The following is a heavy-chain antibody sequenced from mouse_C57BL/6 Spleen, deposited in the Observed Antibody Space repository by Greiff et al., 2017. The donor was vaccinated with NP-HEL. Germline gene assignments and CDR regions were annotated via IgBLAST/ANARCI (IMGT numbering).Heavy chain of an antibody. J-gene: IGHJ2*01. V-gene: IGHV5-4*01. CDR1: GFTFSSYA. CDR3: ARDRVADY. Sequence: EVKVVESGGGLVKPGGSLKLSCAASGFTFSSYAMSWVRQTPDKRLEWVATISDGGSYTYYPDNVKGRFTISRDNAKNNLYLQMSHLKSEDTAMYYCARDRVADYWGQGTTLTVSS. CDR2: ISDGGSYT. D-gene: IGHD3-3*01.